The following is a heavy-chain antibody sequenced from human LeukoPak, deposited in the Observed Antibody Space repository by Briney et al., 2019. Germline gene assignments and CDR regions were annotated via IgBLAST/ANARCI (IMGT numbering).Heavy chain of an antibody. V-gene: IGHV3-21*01. CDR3: ARDVSRISDY. Sequence: GGSLGLSFAASGLPFSTNSMNWVRQAPGKGLEWVSSISSGSTYKYYTDSVTGRFTISRDNAKNSLYLQMNSLRAEDTAVYYCARDVSRISDYWGQGTLVTVSS. J-gene: IGHJ4*02. CDR1: GLPFSTNS. CDR2: ISSGSTYK. D-gene: IGHD2-15*01.